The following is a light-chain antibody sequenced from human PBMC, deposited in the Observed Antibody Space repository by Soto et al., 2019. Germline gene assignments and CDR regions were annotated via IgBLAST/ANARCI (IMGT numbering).Light chain of an antibody. CDR3: HQYGSSPLT. CDR2: GAS. CDR1: QSVSSSY. V-gene: IGKV3-20*01. J-gene: IGKJ4*01. Sequence: EIVLTQSPGTLSLSPGERATLSCRASQSVSSSYLAWYQQKPGQAPSLLIYGASSRATGIPDRFSGNGSGTDFTLTISRLEPEDFAVYYCHQYGSSPLTFGGGSKVEIK.